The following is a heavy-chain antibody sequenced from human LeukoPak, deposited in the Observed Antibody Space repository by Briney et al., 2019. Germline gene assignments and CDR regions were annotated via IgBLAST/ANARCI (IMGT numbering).Heavy chain of an antibody. CDR3: AKDRYSYAFEYSDS. V-gene: IGHV3-30*18. CDR2: ISYDGSKK. J-gene: IGHJ4*02. Sequence: GGSLRLSCAASGFTFSSYGMHWVRQAPGMGLDWVAVISYDGSKKYYADSVKGRFTISRDNSKNTLSLQVSSLRTEDTAVYYCAKDRYSYAFEYSDSWGQGTLVTVSS. D-gene: IGHD5-18*01. CDR1: GFTFSSYG.